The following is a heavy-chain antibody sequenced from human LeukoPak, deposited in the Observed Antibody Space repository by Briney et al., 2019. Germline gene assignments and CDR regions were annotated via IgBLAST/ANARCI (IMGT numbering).Heavy chain of an antibody. CDR2: ISGSGHNT. CDR1: GFTFSNYG. V-gene: IGHV3-23*01. Sequence: QPGGSLRLSCAASGFTFSNYGMNWVRQAPGKGLEWVSAISGSGHNTYYADSVKGRFTISRDNSKNTLYLQMNSLRAEDTAVYYCAKGELRRITMWGYMDVWGKGTTVTISS. J-gene: IGHJ6*03. D-gene: IGHD3-10*02. CDR3: AKGELRRITMWGYMDV.